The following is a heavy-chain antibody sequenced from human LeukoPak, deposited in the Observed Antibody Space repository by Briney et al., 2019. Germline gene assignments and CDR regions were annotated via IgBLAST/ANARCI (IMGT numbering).Heavy chain of an antibody. CDR1: GGSISSGDYY. Sequence: SETLSPTCTVSGGSISSGDYYWSWIRQPPGKGLEWIGYIYYSGSTYYNPSLKSRVTISVDTSKNQFSLKLSSVTAADTAVYYCARDSPYSGSYYFDYWGQGTLVTVSS. CDR3: ARDSPYSGSYYFDY. J-gene: IGHJ4*02. CDR2: IYYSGST. D-gene: IGHD1-26*01. V-gene: IGHV4-30-4*08.